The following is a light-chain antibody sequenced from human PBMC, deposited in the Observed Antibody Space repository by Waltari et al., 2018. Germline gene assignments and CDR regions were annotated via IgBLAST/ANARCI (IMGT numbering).Light chain of an antibody. V-gene: IGLV1-44*01. CDR3: AAWDDTLNGRWE. J-gene: IGLJ3*02. CDR1: SSNLGSHI. Sequence: QSVLTQPPSASATPGQRVTIPCSGSSSNLGSHIVNLYQQVPGTTPKLLIYRNDQRPSGVPDRFSGSKSGTSASLAISGLRSEDEADYYCAAWDDTLNGRWEFGGGTKLTVL. CDR2: RND.